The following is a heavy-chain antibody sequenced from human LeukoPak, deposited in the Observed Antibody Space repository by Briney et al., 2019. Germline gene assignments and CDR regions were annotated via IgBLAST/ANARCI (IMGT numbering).Heavy chain of an antibody. CDR2: FDPEDGET. D-gene: IGHD3-10*01. Sequence: ASVKVSCKVSGYTLTELSMHWVRQAPGKGPEWMGGFDPEDGETIYAQKFQGRVTMTEDTSTDTAYMELSSLRSEDTAVYYCATGGGFGERFDYWGQGTLVTVSS. CDR3: ATGGGFGERFDY. CDR1: GYTLTELS. J-gene: IGHJ4*02. V-gene: IGHV1-24*01.